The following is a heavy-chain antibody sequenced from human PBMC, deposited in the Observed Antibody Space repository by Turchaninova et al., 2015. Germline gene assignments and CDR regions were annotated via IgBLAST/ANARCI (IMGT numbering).Heavy chain of an antibody. Sequence: EVQLVESGGGLVQSGRSLRLSCTSSGFTFDDYAMHWVRQATGKGRVWVSGIELNSGNIDYADSVKGRFTISRDNAKNSLYLEMNSLRTEDTALYYCTKALRGGGSCPDYWGQGTLVTVSS. CDR3: TKALRGGGSCPDY. CDR2: IELNSGNI. J-gene: IGHJ4*02. D-gene: IGHD2-15*01. V-gene: IGHV3-9*01. CDR1: GFTFDDYA.